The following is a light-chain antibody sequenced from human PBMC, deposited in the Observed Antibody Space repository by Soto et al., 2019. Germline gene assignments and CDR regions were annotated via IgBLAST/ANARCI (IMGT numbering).Light chain of an antibody. V-gene: IGLV2-11*01. CDR3: SSYTAGRTFV. Sequence: QSALTQPRSVSGSPGQSVTISCSGTSSDVGGYEYVSWYQQHPGKAPRLLIYHVGQRPSGVPDRFSGSKSGTTASLTISGLQADDEAEYFCSSYTAGRTFVFGAGTKLTVL. CDR2: HVG. CDR1: SSDVGGYEY. J-gene: IGLJ2*01.